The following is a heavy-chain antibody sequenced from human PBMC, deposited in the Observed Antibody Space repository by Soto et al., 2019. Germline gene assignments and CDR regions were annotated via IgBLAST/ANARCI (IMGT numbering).Heavy chain of an antibody. CDR3: ARRVAAAGTGYWFDP. CDR2: ISAYNGNT. D-gene: IGHD6-13*01. V-gene: IGHV1-18*01. J-gene: IGHJ5*02. CDR1: GYTFTSYG. Sequence: ASVKVSCKASGYTFTSYGISWVRQAPGQGLEWMGWISAYNGNTNYAQKLQGRVTMTTDTSTSTAYMELRSLRSDDTAVYYCARRVAAAGTGYWFDPWGQGTLVTSPQ.